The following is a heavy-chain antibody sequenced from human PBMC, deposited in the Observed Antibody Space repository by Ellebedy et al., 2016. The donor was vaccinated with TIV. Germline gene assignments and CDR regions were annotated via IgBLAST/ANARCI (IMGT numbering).Heavy chain of an antibody. Sequence: MPSETLSLTCTVSGGSVSSGSYYWSWIRQPPGKGLEWIGYNYYSGSTNYNPPLKSRVTMSVDTSKNQSSLKVSSVTAADTAVYYCAIGGGYERPNYWGQGTLVTVSS. D-gene: IGHD5-12*01. V-gene: IGHV4-61*01. J-gene: IGHJ4*02. CDR3: AIGGGYERPNY. CDR2: NYYSGST. CDR1: GGSVSSGSYY.